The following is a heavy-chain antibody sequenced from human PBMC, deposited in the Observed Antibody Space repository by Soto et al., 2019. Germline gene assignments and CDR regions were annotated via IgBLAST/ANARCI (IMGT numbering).Heavy chain of an antibody. CDR2: IKQDGSEK. D-gene: IGHD6-19*01. J-gene: IGHJ6*02. CDR1: GFTFSSYW. CDR3: ARDGIAVAGNWDYYGMDV. V-gene: IGHV3-7*03. Sequence: QPGGSLRLSCAASGFTFSSYWMSWVRQAPGKGLEWVANIKQDGSEKYYVDSVKGRFTISRDNAKNSLYLQMNSLRAEDTAVYYCARDGIAVAGNWDYYGMDVWGQGTTVTVSS.